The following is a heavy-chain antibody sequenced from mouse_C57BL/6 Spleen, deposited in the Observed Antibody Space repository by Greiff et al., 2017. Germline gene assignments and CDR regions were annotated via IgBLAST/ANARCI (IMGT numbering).Heavy chain of an antibody. CDR2: IDPETGGT. CDR1: GYTFTDYE. Sequence: VQLQQSGAELVRPGASVTLSCKASGYTFTDYEMPWVKQTPVHGLEWIGAIDPETGGTAYNQKFKGKAILTADKSSSTAYMELRSLTSEDSAVYYCTRAYYSNYLFAYWGQGTLVTVSA. J-gene: IGHJ3*01. V-gene: IGHV1-15*01. D-gene: IGHD2-5*01. CDR3: TRAYYSNYLFAY.